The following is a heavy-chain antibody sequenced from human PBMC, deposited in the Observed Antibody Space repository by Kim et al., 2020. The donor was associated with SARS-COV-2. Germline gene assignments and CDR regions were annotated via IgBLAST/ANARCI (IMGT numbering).Heavy chain of an antibody. CDR3: ARALTVTNFDY. Sequence: PTYAQGFTGRFVFSLDTSVSTAYLQISSLKAEDTAVYYCARALTVTNFDYWGQGTLVTVSS. D-gene: IGHD4-17*01. J-gene: IGHJ4*02. CDR2: P. V-gene: IGHV7-4-1*02.